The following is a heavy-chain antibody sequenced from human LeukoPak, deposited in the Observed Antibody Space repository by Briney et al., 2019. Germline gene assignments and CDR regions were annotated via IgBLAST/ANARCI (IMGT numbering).Heavy chain of an antibody. CDR3: ARRQSSGWPAY. CDR1: GYSITSYW. Sequence: GESLKISCKEAGYSITSYWIGWVRQMPGKGLEWMGIIYPGDSDTRYSPSFQGQVTISADKSISTAYLQWSSLKASDTAMYCCARRQSSGWPAYGGQGTLVTVSS. V-gene: IGHV5-51*01. CDR2: IYPGDSDT. D-gene: IGHD6-19*01. J-gene: IGHJ4*02.